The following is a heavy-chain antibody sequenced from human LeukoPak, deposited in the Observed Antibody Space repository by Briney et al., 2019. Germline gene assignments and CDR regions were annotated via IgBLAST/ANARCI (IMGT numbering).Heavy chain of an antibody. D-gene: IGHD2-21*01. V-gene: IGHV4-34*01. CDR1: GGSFSGYY. Sequence: PSETLSLTCAVYGGSFSGYYWSWIRQPPGKGLELIGEINHSGSTSYNPSLKSRVTISVDTSKNQFSLKLSSVTAADTAVYYCARGRVVIARYYFDYWGQGTLVTVSS. J-gene: IGHJ4*02. CDR2: INHSGST. CDR3: ARGRVVIARYYFDY.